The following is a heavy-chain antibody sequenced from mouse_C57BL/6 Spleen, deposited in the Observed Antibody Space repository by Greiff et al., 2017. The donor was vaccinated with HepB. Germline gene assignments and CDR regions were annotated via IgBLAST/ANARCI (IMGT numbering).Heavy chain of an antibody. J-gene: IGHJ4*01. V-gene: IGHV5-17*01. CDR2: ISSGSSTI. D-gene: IGHD1-1*01. CDR3: VYGSNYGAMDY. Sequence: EVMLVESGGGLVKPGGSLKLSCAASGFTFSDYGMHWVRQAPEKGLEWVAYISSGSSTIYYADTVKGRFTISRDNAKNTLFLQMTSLRSEDTAMYYCVYGSNYGAMDYWGQGTSVTVSS. CDR1: GFTFSDYG.